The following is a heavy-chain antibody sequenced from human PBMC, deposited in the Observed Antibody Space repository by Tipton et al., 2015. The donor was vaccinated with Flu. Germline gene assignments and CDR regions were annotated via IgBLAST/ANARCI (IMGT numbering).Heavy chain of an antibody. V-gene: IGHV6-1*01. D-gene: IGHD6-19*01. CDR1: GDSVSSNSAA. CDR2: TYYRSKWYN. CDR3: ARDHKGRSSALYYYYGMDV. J-gene: IGHJ6*02. Sequence: GLVKPSQTLSLTCAISGDSVSSNSAAWNWIRQSPSRGLEWLGRTYYRSKWYNDYAVSVKSRITINPDTSKNQFSLQLNSVTPEDTAVYYCARDHKGRSSALYYYYGMDVWGQGTTVTVSS.